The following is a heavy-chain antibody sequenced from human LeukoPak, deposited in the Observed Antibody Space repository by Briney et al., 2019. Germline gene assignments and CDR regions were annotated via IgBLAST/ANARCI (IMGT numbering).Heavy chain of an antibody. CDR2: IYYSGST. V-gene: IGHV4-30-4*08. D-gene: IGHD3-9*01. Sequence: SETLSLTCTVSGGSISSGDYYWSWIRQPPGKGLEWIGYIYYSGSTYYNPSLKSRVTISVDTSKNQFSLKLSSVTAADTAVYYCARVNTNGYDILTGYYTAGYYFDYWGQGTLVTVSS. J-gene: IGHJ4*02. CDR1: GGSISSGDYY. CDR3: ARVNTNGYDILTGYYTAGYYFDY.